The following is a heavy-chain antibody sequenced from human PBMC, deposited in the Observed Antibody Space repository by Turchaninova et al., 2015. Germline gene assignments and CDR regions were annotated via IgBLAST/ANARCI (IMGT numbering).Heavy chain of an antibody. CDR3: AREFGRGWFDP. CDR1: GFTFSSYE. Sequence: EVQLVESGGGLVQPGGFLGLSCVASGFTFSSYEMNWVRQASGKGLEWVSYIYSTGNTIHYADSVKGRFTISRDNAKNSLYLQMNSLRVEDTAVYYCAREFGRGWFDPWGQGTLVIVSS. D-gene: IGHD2-15*01. CDR2: IYSTGNTI. J-gene: IGHJ5*02. V-gene: IGHV3-48*03.